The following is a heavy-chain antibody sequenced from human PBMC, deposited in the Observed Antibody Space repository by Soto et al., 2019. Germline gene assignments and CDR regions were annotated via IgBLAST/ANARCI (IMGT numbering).Heavy chain of an antibody. CDR3: AKGLGTMVRGPPFDP. CDR1: GFTFDDYA. D-gene: IGHD3-10*01. J-gene: IGHJ5*02. CDR2: ISWNSGSI. V-gene: IGHV3-9*01. Sequence: GGSLRLSCAASGFTFDDYAMHWVRQAPGKGLEWVSGISWNSGSIGYVDSVKGRFTISRDNAKNSLYLQMNSLRAEDTALYYCAKGLGTMVRGPPFDPWGQGTLVTVSS.